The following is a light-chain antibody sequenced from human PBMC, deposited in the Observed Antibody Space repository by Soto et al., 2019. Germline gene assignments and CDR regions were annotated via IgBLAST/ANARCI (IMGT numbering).Light chain of an antibody. Sequence: IQMTQSPSTLSGSVGDRVTITCRASQGISSALAWYQQKPGKAPKLLIYAASSLQSGVPSRFSGSGSGTDFTLTISSLQPEDFATYYCQQYHSSWTFGQGTKVDIK. CDR3: QQYHSSWT. CDR2: AAS. CDR1: QGISSA. V-gene: IGKV1-13*02. J-gene: IGKJ1*01.